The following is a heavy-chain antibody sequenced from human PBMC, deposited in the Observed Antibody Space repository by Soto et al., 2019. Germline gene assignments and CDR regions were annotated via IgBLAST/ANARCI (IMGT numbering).Heavy chain of an antibody. CDR1: GDTFTDYY. J-gene: IGHJ4*02. CDR2: VNPSGGHT. D-gene: IGHD2-21*02. V-gene: IGHV1-46*01. Sequence: QVQLVQSGAEVKKPGPSVQVSCKASGDTFTDYYIHWVRQAPGQGLEGMGTVNPSGGHTTYAQDFLGRITMTKDTSTSTLYRELTSLTSEDTAIYYCARGGHVVVVTAALDYWGQGTLVTVSS. CDR3: ARGGHVVVVTAALDY.